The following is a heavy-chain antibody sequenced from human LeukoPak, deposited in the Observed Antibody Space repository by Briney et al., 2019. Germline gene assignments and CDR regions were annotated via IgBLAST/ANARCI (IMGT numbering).Heavy chain of an antibody. CDR2: INHSGST. V-gene: IGHV4-34*01. D-gene: IGHD3-3*01. CDR3: ARGGYDFPSGGDFDY. Sequence: SETLSLTCAVYGGSFSGYYWSWIRRPPGKGLEWIGEINHSGSTNYNPSLKSRVTISVDTSKNQFSLKLSSVTAADTAVYYCARGGYDFPSGGDFDYWGQGTLVTVSS. J-gene: IGHJ4*02. CDR1: GGSFSGYY.